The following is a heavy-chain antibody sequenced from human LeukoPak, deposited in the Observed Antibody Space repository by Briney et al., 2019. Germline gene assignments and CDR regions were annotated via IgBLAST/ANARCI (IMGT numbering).Heavy chain of an antibody. V-gene: IGHV3-64*01. CDR2: ISSNGGST. Sequence: GGSLRLSCAASGFTFSSYAMHWVRQAPGKGLEYVSAISSNGGSTYYANSVKGRFTISRDNSKNTLYLQMTSLRAEDTAVYYCAKDRVTAAGYYFDYWGQGTLVTVSS. D-gene: IGHD6-13*01. J-gene: IGHJ4*02. CDR1: GFTFSSYA. CDR3: AKDRVTAAGYYFDY.